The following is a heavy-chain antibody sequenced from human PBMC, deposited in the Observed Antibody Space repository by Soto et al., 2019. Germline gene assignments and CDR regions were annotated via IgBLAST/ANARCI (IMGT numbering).Heavy chain of an antibody. CDR1: GGTFSSYA. V-gene: IGHV1-69*13. Sequence: ASVTVSCKASGGTFSSYAISWVRQAPGQGLEWMGGIIPIFGTANYAQKFQGRVTITADESTSTAYMELSSLRSEDTAVYYCARDKGIAAAHKGMDVWGQGTTVTVSS. CDR2: IIPIFGTA. CDR3: ARDKGIAAAHKGMDV. J-gene: IGHJ6*02. D-gene: IGHD6-13*01.